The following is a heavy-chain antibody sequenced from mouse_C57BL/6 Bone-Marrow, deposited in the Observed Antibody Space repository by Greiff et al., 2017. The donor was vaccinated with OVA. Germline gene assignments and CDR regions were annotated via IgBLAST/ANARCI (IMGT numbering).Heavy chain of an antibody. CDR1: GFTFSSYA. D-gene: IGHD1-1*01. CDR3: ARDPYGDY. CDR2: TSDGGSYT. V-gene: IGHV5-4*01. J-gene: IGHJ2*01. Sequence: EVQVVESGGGLVKPGGSLKLSCAASGFTFSSYALSWVRPTPEKRLQWAATTSDGGSYTYYPDNVKGRFTSARDNAKNNLYLQMSHLKSEDTAMYDCARDPYGDYWGQGTTLTGSS.